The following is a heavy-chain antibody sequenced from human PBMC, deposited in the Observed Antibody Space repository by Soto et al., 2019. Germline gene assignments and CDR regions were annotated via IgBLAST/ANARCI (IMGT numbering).Heavy chain of an antibody. D-gene: IGHD5-12*01. CDR3: ARGVATIGP. V-gene: IGHV4-59*01. CDR1: GDSISSYY. J-gene: IGHJ5*02. Sequence: QVQLQESGPRLVKPSETRSLTCTVSGDSISSYYWSWIRQPPGKGLEWIGYIYYSGSTNYNPSLKSRVTISVDTPKNQFSLKLTSVTAADTAVYYCARGVATIGPWGQGTLVTVSS. CDR2: IYYSGST.